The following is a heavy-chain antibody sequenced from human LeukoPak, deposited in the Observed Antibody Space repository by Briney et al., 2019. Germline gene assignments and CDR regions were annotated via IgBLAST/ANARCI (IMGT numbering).Heavy chain of an antibody. CDR3: ARVGAVAGAFDI. CDR2: ISGSGGST. V-gene: IGHV3-23*01. J-gene: IGHJ3*02. CDR1: GFTFSSYA. Sequence: GGSLRLSCAASGFTFSSYAMSWVRQAPGKGLEWVSAISGSGGSTYYADSVKGRFTISRDNAKNTLYLQMNSLRAEDTAVYYCARVGAVAGAFDIWGQGTMVTVSS. D-gene: IGHD6-19*01.